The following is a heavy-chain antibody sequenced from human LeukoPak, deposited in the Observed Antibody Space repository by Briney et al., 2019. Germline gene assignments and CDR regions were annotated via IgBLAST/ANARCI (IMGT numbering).Heavy chain of an antibody. CDR3: AGSRLRFLQWDF. CDR1: ADAVTNSC. V-gene: IGHV1-46*01. J-gene: IGHJ4*02. Sequence: ASVKISCTASADAVTNSCFHWVRLTPRHGLQYLGIVDPSVAAPTFAQRFQGRVTMTRDTSTRTIYMELRSLQPEDTAVYYCAGSRLRFLQWDFWGQGTVVTVSS. CDR2: VDPSVAAP. D-gene: IGHD3-3*01.